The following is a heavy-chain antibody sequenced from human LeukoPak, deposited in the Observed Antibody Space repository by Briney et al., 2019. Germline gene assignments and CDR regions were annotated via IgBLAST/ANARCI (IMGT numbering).Heavy chain of an antibody. CDR2: ISSSSSYI. CDR1: GFTVSINY. Sequence: PGGSLRLSCAASGFTVSINYMSWVRQAPGKGLEWVSSISSSSSYIYYADSVKGRFTISRDNAKNSLYLQMNSLRAEDTAVYYCARNSVAAAEDFDYWGQGTLVTVSS. D-gene: IGHD6-13*01. V-gene: IGHV3-21*01. CDR3: ARNSVAAAEDFDY. J-gene: IGHJ4*02.